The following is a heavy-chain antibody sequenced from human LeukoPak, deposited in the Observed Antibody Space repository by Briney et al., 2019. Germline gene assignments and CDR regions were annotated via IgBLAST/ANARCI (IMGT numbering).Heavy chain of an antibody. V-gene: IGHV1-2*02. CDR3: GRDSSVEPGLSMDV. Sequence: ASVKVSCRASGYTFTDYYIHWVRQASGQGLEWMGWIKLSSGDTIYAQKFQGRVTMTRDTSITTAYMELSRLTSDDTAVYYCGRDSSVEPGLSMDVWGQGTTVTVSS. CDR1: GYTFTDYY. J-gene: IGHJ6*02. CDR2: IKLSSGDT. D-gene: IGHD1-1*01.